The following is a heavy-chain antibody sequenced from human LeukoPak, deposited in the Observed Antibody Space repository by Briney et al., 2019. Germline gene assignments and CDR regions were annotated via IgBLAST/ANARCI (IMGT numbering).Heavy chain of an antibody. CDR3: ARDQPLWFGGYYYGMDV. CDR1: GFTFSSYW. Sequence: PGGSLRLSCAASGFTFSSYWMHWVRQAPGKGLEWVAVIWYDGSNKYYADSVKGRFTISRDNSKNTLYLQMNSLRAEDTAVYYCARDQPLWFGGYYYGMDVWGQGTTVTVSS. J-gene: IGHJ6*02. V-gene: IGHV3-33*08. CDR2: IWYDGSNK. D-gene: IGHD3-10*01.